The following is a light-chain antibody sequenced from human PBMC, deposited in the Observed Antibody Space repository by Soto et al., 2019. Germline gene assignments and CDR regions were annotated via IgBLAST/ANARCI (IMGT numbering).Light chain of an antibody. CDR3: NSKTSRVAYV. J-gene: IGLJ1*01. Sequence: QSALTQPASVSGSPGQSITISCTGTGSDVGGYNYVSWYQQHPGKAPQLIIYEVSNRPSGVSNRFSGSKSGNTASLTISGLQAEDEGDYYRNSKTSRVAYVFGTGTKVTVL. V-gene: IGLV2-14*01. CDR1: GSDVGGYNY. CDR2: EVS.